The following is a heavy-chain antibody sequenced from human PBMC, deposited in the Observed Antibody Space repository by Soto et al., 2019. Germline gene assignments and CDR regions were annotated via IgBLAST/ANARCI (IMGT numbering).Heavy chain of an antibody. CDR3: ARDPSIVVVPAARDNWFDP. V-gene: IGHV1-69*13. CDR1: GGTFSSYS. Sequence: SVKVSCKASGGTFSSYSISWVRQAPGQGLEWMGGIIPIFGTANYAQKFQGRVTITADESTSTAYMELSSLRSEDTAVYYCARDPSIVVVPAARDNWFDPWGQGTLVTVSS. D-gene: IGHD2-2*01. J-gene: IGHJ5*02. CDR2: IIPIFGTA.